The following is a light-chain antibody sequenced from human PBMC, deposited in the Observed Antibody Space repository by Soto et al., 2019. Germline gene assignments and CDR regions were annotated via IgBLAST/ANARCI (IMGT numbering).Light chain of an antibody. CDR2: TAS. J-gene: IGKJ5*01. V-gene: IGKV1-12*01. CDR3: QQAASFPIT. CDR1: QGVSTW. Sequence: DIQMTQSPSSVSASVGGSVTITCRASQGVSTWLAWYQQKPGKAANLLIYTASSLQSGVPSRFSGSGSGTDFTLTINGLQPEDFATYYCQQAASFPITVGQGTRLDIK.